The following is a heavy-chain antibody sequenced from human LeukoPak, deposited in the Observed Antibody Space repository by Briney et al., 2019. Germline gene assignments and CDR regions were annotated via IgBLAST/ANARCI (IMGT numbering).Heavy chain of an antibody. D-gene: IGHD1-26*01. CDR1: GGSISSYY. CDR3: ARDLSGSYSA. J-gene: IGHJ4*02. CDR2: IYYSGST. V-gene: IGHV4-59*01. Sequence: SETLSLTCTVSGGSISSYYWSWIRQPPGKGLEWIGYIYYSGSTNYNPSLKSRVTISVDTSKNQFSPKLSSVAAADTAVYYCARDLSGSYSAWGQGTLVTVSS.